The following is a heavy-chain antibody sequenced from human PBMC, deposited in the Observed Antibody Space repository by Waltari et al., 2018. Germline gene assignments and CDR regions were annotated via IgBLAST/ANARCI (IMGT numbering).Heavy chain of an antibody. J-gene: IGHJ5*02. CDR2: IYYSGST. CDR1: GGSIRSYY. D-gene: IGHD6-6*01. CDR3: AREARQRGNWFDP. V-gene: IGHV4-59*01. Sequence: QVQLQESGPGLVKPSETLSLTCTVAGGSIRSYYRSWIRQPPGKGLEWIGYIYYSGSTNYNPSLKSRVTISVDTSKNQFSLKLSSVTAADTAVYYCAREARQRGNWFDPWDQGTLVTVSS.